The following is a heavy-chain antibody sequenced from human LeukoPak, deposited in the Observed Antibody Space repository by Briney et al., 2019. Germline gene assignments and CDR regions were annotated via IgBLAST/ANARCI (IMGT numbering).Heavy chain of an antibody. V-gene: IGHV1-24*01. J-gene: IGHJ5*02. CDR1: GYTLTELS. D-gene: IGHD6-13*01. CDR3: ATGGIAAAGWYLSWFDP. CDR2: FDPEDGET. Sequence: ASVKVSCKVSGYTLTELSMHWVRQAPGKGLEWMGGFDPEDGETIYAQKFQGRVTMTEDTSTDTAYMELSSLRSEDTAVYYCATGGIAAAGWYLSWFDPWGQGTLATVSS.